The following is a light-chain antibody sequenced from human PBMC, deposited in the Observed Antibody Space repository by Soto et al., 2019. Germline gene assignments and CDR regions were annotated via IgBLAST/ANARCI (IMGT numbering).Light chain of an antibody. CDR3: QQYGSSGT. J-gene: IGKJ1*01. Sequence: EIVLTQSPGTLSLSLGERATLSSRASQRVSNNYLAWYQQNPGQAPRLLIYGVSNRATGIPDRFSGSGSGTDFTLTISRLEPEEFAVYYCQQYGSSGTFGQGTKVDI. CDR2: GVS. CDR1: QRVSNNY. V-gene: IGKV3-20*01.